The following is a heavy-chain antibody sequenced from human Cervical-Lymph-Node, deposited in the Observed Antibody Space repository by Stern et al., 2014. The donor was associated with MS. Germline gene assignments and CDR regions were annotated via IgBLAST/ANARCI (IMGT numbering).Heavy chain of an antibody. CDR2: LRWDDDK. Sequence: QVTLRESGPELVKPTQTLTLTCNFSGFSLSTSGMCVSWIRQPPGQALEWLALLRWDDDKYYSTSLKTRPTISNDTAKNQVVLTMTNMDPVDTATYYFARIRAVAGTGTGYFFDYWGQGTLVTVSS. V-gene: IGHV2-70*01. D-gene: IGHD6-19*01. CDR3: ARIRAVAGTGTGYFFDY. J-gene: IGHJ4*02. CDR1: GFSLSTSGMC.